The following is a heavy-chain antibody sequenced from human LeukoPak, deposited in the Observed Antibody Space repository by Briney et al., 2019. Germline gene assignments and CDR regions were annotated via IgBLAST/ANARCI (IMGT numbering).Heavy chain of an antibody. CDR1: GDSISSSSYY. CDR3: ARDEPISGPTRVLDI. D-gene: IGHD1-20*01. CDR2: IYYSGST. V-gene: IGHV4-39*07. J-gene: IGHJ3*02. Sequence: LSETLALNRNVAGDSISSSSYYWGWIRQPPGKGLEWIGSIYYSGSTYYNPSLKSRVTISVDTSKYQFSLKLSSVTAADTAVYYCARDEPISGPTRVLDIWGQGKMVRVLS.